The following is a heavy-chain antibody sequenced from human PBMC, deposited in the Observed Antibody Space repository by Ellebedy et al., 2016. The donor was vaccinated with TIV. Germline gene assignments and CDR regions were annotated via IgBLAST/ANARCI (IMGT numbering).Heavy chain of an antibody. D-gene: IGHD1-26*01. J-gene: IGHJ4*02. CDR2: ISHDGSNQ. CDR3: ASDLDKSSGRYGGFAY. V-gene: IGHV3-30-3*01. Sequence: GESLKISCVASGFTFDSYAMHWVRQAPGKGLEWVAVISHDGSNQYYADSVKGRFTVSRDNSMTTIYLEMNSLKAEDTALYYCASDLDKSSGRYGGFAYWGQGTQVTVSS. CDR1: GFTFDSYA.